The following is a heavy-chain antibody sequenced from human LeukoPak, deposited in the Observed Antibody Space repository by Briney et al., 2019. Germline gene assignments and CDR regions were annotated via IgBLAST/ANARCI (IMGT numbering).Heavy chain of an antibody. CDR3: ARDFISGYPEGYYYYYYYMDV. Sequence: ASVKVSCKASGYTFTGYYMHWVRQAPGQGLEWMGWINPNSGSTSYAQKFQGRVTMTRDMSTSTVYMELSSLRSEDTAVYYCARDFISGYPEGYYYYYYYMDVWGKGTTVTVSS. D-gene: IGHD3-22*01. CDR2: INPNSGST. CDR1: GYTFTGYY. J-gene: IGHJ6*03. V-gene: IGHV1-46*01.